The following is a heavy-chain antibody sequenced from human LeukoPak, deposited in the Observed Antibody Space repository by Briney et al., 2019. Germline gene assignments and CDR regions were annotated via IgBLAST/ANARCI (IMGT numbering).Heavy chain of an antibody. V-gene: IGHV3-23*01. CDR1: GFTFSSYV. CDR2: ISGSGGST. Sequence: PGGSLRLSCAASGFTFSSYVMSWVRQAPGKGLEWVSAISGSGGSTYYADSVKGRFTISRDNSKNTLYLQMNSLRAEDTAVYYCAKYCSRGSCYGILDYWGQGTLVTVSS. J-gene: IGHJ4*02. D-gene: IGHD2-15*01. CDR3: AKYCSRGSCYGILDY.